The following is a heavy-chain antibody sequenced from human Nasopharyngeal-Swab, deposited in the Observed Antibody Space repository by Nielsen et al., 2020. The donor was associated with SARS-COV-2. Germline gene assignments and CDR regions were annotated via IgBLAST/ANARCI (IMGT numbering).Heavy chain of an antibody. Sequence: WIRQPPGKGLEWVSGISWNSRRIGYADSVKGRFTISRDNAKNSLYLQMNSLRAEDMALYYCAKSGRFWRGLLDVWGQGTTVTVSS. V-gene: IGHV3-9*03. D-gene: IGHD3-3*01. CDR2: ISWNSRRI. J-gene: IGHJ6*02. CDR3: AKSGRFWRGLLDV.